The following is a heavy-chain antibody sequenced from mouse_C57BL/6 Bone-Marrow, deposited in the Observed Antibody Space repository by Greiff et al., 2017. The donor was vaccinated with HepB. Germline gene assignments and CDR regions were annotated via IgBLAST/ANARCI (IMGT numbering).Heavy chain of an antibody. CDR3: AREMVTRGGGFAY. J-gene: IGHJ3*01. CDR1: GYSITSGYY. V-gene: IGHV3-6*01. D-gene: IGHD2-2*01. CDR2: ISYDGSN. Sequence: VQLKESGPGLVKPSQSLSLTCSVTGYSITSGYYWNWIRQFPGNKLEWMGYISYDGSNNYNPSLKNRISITRDTSKNQFFLKLNSVTTEDTATYYCAREMVTRGGGFAYWGQGTLVTVSA.